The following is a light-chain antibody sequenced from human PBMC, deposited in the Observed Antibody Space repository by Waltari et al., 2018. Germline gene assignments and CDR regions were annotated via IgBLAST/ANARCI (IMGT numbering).Light chain of an antibody. CDR2: EVS. CDR3: SSYTSSSTLV. Sequence: QSALTPPASVSGSPGQSITISCTGPSRAVGGYNHVPWYQQHPGKAPKLMIYEVSNRPSGVSNRFSGSKSGNTASLTISGLQAEDEADYYCSSYTSSSTLVFGGGTKLTVL. CDR1: SRAVGGYNH. V-gene: IGLV2-14*01. J-gene: IGLJ2*01.